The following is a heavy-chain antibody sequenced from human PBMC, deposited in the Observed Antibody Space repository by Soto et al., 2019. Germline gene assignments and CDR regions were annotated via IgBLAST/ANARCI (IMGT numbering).Heavy chain of an antibody. CDR3: AKDQGDSSSWEPPDY. CDR1: GFTFDDYA. CDR2: ISWNSGSI. J-gene: IGHJ4*02. V-gene: IGHV3-9*01. D-gene: IGHD6-13*01. Sequence: EVQLVESGGGLVQPGRSLRLSCAASGFTFDDYAMHWVRQAPGKGLEWVSGISWNSGSIGYADSVKGRFTISRDNAKNSLYLQMNSLRAEDTALYYCAKDQGDSSSWEPPDYWGQGTLVTVSS.